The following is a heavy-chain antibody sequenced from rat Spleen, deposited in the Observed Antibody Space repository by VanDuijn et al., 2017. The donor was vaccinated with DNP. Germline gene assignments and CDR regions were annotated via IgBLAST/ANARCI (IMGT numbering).Heavy chain of an antibody. Sequence: EVQLVGSGGGLVQPGRSMKLSCTASGFTFSTFPMAWVRQAPTKGLEWVTTISASGGSTYYRDSVKGRFTVSRENAQSTLYLQMTNLRSEDTATYYCTTDAAYWGQGALVTVSS. CDR2: ISASGGST. V-gene: IGHV5-46*01. CDR1: GFTFSTFP. CDR3: TTDAAY. D-gene: IGHD1-6*01. J-gene: IGHJ3*01.